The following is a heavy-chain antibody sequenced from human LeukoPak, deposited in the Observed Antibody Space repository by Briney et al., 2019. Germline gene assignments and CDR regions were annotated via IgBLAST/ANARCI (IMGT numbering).Heavy chain of an antibody. CDR3: ARDNSVGETAWWFDP. D-gene: IGHD1-26*01. Sequence: EASVKVSCKASGYTFTDYYIHWVRQAPGQGLEWMGLINPSGSSTTYAQRFQGRVTMTRDISTSTDYMELTSLTSDDTAMYYCARDNSVGETAWWFDPWGQGTLVTVSS. V-gene: IGHV1-46*01. J-gene: IGHJ5*02. CDR1: GYTFTDYY. CDR2: INPSGSST.